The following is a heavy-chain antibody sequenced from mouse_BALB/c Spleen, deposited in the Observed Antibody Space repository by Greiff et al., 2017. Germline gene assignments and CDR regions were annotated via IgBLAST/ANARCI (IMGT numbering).Heavy chain of an antibody. J-gene: IGHJ1*01. Sequence: EVQLVESGGGLVQPGGSLKLSCAASGFTFSSYTMSWVRQTPEKRLEWVAYISNGGGSTYYPDTVKGRFTISRDNAKNTLYLQMSSLKSEDTAMYYCARHQWYFDVWGAGTTVTVSS. CDR1: GFTFSSYT. CDR2: ISNGGGST. V-gene: IGHV5-12-2*01. CDR3: ARHQWYFDV.